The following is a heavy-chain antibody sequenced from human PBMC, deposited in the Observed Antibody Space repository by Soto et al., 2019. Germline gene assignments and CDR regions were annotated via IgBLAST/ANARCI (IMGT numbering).Heavy chain of an antibody. CDR3: ARRIYGANDY. CDR2: IYPHDSDT. V-gene: IGHV5-51*01. J-gene: IGHJ4*02. D-gene: IGHD2-2*02. CDR1: GYSFANHW. Sequence: GESLKISCKASGYSFANHWIDWVRQLPGQGLEWMGVIYPHDSDTKYSPSFQGHVTPSVDKSSSTAYLQWSGLKASDTAIYYCARRIYGANDYWGQGTLVTSPQ.